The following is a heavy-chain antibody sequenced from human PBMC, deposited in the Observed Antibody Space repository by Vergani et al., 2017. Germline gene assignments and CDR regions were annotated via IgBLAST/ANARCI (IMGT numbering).Heavy chain of an antibody. CDR2: ISGDGGST. CDR1: GFTFDDYA. V-gene: IGHV3-43*02. D-gene: IGHD2-2*01. J-gene: IGHJ6*02. CDR3: ARGGAAADYGMDV. Sequence: EVQLVESGGGVVQPGGSLRLSCAASGFTFDDYAMHWVRQAPGKGLEWVSLISGDGGSTYYADSVKGRFTISRDNSKNTLYLQMNSLRAEDTAVYYCARGGAAADYGMDVWGQGTTVTVSS.